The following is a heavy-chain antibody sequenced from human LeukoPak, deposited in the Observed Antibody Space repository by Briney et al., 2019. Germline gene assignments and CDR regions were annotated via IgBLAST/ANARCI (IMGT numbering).Heavy chain of an antibody. CDR1: GFTFSSYW. Sequence: GGSLRLSCAASGFTFSSYWMNWVRQAPGKGLVWVSRIASDGSSTTFADSVKGRFSISRDNAKNTLYLQMNSLRVEDTAVYYCARGRPHGNDYWGQGTLVTVSS. V-gene: IGHV3-74*01. CDR2: IASDGSST. J-gene: IGHJ4*02. CDR3: ARGRPHGNDY. D-gene: IGHD4-23*01.